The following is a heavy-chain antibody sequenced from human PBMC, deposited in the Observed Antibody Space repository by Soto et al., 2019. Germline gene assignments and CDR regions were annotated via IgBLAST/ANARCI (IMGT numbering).Heavy chain of an antibody. D-gene: IGHD3-3*01. CDR2: IKSKTDGGTT. Sequence: GGSLRLSCAASGFTFSNAWMSWVRQAPGKGLEWVGRIKSKTDGGTTDYAAPVKGRFTISRDDSKNTLYLQMNSLKTEDTAVYYCTTGSYDFWSGYYKGDAFDIWGQGTMVTVSS. CDR1: GFTFSNAW. J-gene: IGHJ3*02. V-gene: IGHV3-15*01. CDR3: TTGSYDFWSGYYKGDAFDI.